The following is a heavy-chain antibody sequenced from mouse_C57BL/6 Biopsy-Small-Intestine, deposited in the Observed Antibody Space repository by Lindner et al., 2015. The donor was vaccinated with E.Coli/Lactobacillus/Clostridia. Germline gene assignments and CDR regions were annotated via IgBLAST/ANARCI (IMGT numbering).Heavy chain of an antibody. V-gene: IGHV14-4*01. J-gene: IGHJ3*01. D-gene: IGHD1-1*01. CDR3: TTDYYGSSYPSWFAC. Sequence: VQLQESGAELVRPGASVKLSCTASGFNIKDDYMHWVKQRPEQGLEWIGWIDPENGDTEYASKFQGKATITADTSSNTAYLQLSSLTSEDTAVFYCTTDYYGSSYPSWFACWGQGTLVTVSA. CDR1: GFNIKDDY. CDR2: IDPENGDT.